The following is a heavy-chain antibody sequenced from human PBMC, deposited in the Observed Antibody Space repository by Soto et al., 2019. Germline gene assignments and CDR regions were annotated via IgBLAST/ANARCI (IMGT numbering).Heavy chain of an antibody. V-gene: IGHV4-34*01. CDR3: ARGTASLSFDY. D-gene: IGHD5-18*01. Sequence: QVQLQQWGAGLLKPSETLSLTCAVYGGSFSGYYWSWIRQPPGKGLEWIGEINHSGRTNYNPSRRSRVTIAVDTSKNQFSLKLSSVTAADTAVYYCARGTASLSFDYWGQGTLVTVSS. J-gene: IGHJ4*02. CDR2: INHSGRT. CDR1: GGSFSGYY.